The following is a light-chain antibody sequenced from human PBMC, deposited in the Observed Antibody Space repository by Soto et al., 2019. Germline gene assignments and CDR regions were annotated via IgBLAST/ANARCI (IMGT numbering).Light chain of an antibody. CDR3: QQYNNWPQT. V-gene: IGKV3-15*01. J-gene: IGKJ1*01. CDR1: QSVSSN. Sequence: EIVMTQSPATLSVSPGERATLSCRASQSVSSNLAWSQQKPGQAPRLLIYGASTRATGIRARFSGSGSGTEFTLTISSLQSEDFSVYYCQQYNNWPQTFGQGTKVEIK. CDR2: GAS.